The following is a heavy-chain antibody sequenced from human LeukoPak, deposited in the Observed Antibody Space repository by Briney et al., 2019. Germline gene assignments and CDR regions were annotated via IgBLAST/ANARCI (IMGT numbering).Heavy chain of an antibody. CDR3: ATYTNWVAGDV. Sequence: PGGSLRLSCTASGFTFGDAAVGWVRQAPGQGPEWVAAIKEDGSEDDYLDSMKGRFTISRDNAKNSLYLQMNSLRVEDTAVYYCATYTNWVAGDVWGQGTTVSVSS. V-gene: IGHV3-7*01. CDR2: IKEDGSED. CDR1: GFTFGDAA. J-gene: IGHJ6*02. D-gene: IGHD1-1*01.